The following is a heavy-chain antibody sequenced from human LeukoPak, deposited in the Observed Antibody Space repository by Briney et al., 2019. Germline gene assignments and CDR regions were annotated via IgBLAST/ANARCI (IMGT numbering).Heavy chain of an antibody. V-gene: IGHV3-21*01. CDR3: ARDDNWNDKPFDL. CDR1: GFTFRFYM. CDR2: ISTSSSHI. J-gene: IGHJ4*02. Sequence: GGSLRLSFTASGFTFRFYMVNSVRQPPGKWLGWVSSISTSSSHIYYADSLKGGFTVSRDNVKSSLYLQMNNLRAEDTAVYYCARDDNWNDKPFDLWGQGTLVTVSS. D-gene: IGHD1-20*01.